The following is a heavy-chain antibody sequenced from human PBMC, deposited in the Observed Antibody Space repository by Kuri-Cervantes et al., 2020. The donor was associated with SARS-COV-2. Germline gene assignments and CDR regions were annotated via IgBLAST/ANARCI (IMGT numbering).Heavy chain of an antibody. CDR1: GFTFSSYS. Sequence: GESLKISCAASGFTFSSYSRNWVRQAPGKGLEWVSSISSSSSYIYYADSVKGRFTISRDNSKNTLYLQMNSLRAEDTAVYYCAKHMTTVTTYAHNVDAFDIWGQGTMVTVSS. D-gene: IGHD4-17*01. J-gene: IGHJ3*02. V-gene: IGHV3-21*01. CDR3: AKHMTTVTTYAHNVDAFDI. CDR2: ISSSSSYI.